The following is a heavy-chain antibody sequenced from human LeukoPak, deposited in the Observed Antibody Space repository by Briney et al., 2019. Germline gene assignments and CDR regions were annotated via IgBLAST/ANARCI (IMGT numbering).Heavy chain of an antibody. J-gene: IGHJ4*02. D-gene: IGHD4-17*01. Sequence: SGKVSCKASGYTFTNYGISWVRQAPGQGLEWMGWISAYNGDTNSAQKLQGRVTMTTDTSTSTAYMELTSLTSDDTAVYYCARTVTTDVYYFDYCGQGTLVTVSS. CDR3: ARTVTTDVYYFDY. V-gene: IGHV1-18*01. CDR2: ISAYNGDT. CDR1: GYTFTNYG.